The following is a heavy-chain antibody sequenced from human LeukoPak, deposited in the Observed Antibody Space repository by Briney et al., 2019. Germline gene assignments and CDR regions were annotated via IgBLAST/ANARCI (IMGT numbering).Heavy chain of an antibody. V-gene: IGHV3-74*01. Sequence: TGGSLRLSCAASGFTFSNYWVHWVRQAPGKGLVWVSRINRDGSTTNYADSVKGRFTVSRHNAKNTLNLQMNSLRAEDTAVYYCARDKKSGESSEIDYWGQGTLVTVSS. CDR1: GFTFSNYW. J-gene: IGHJ4*02. CDR2: INRDGSTT. D-gene: IGHD3-10*01. CDR3: ARDKKSGESSEIDY.